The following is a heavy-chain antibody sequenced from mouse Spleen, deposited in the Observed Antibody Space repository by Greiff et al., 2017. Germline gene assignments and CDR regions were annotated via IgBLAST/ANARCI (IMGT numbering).Heavy chain of an antibody. CDR3: ARKRGTGNFDY. CDR1: GYTLTSYW. CDR2: IDPSDSYT. Sequence: QVQLKQPGAELVKPGASVKLSCKASGYTLTSYWMQWVKQRPGQGLEWIGEIDPSDSYTNYNQKFKGKATLTVDTSSSTAYMQLSSLTSEDSAVYYCARKRGTGNFDYWGQGTTLTVSS. V-gene: IGHV1-50*01. J-gene: IGHJ2*01. D-gene: IGHD4-1*01.